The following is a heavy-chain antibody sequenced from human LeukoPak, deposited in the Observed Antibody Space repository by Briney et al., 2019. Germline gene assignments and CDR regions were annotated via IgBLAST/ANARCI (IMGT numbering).Heavy chain of an antibody. CDR1: GGSISSGGYY. J-gene: IGHJ6*04. D-gene: IGHD2-2*01. Sequence: PSQTLSLTCTVSGGSISSGGYYWSWIRQHPGKGLEWIGYIYYSGSTYYNPSLKSRVTISVDTSKSQFSLKLSSVTAADTAVYYCARDRALYCSSTSCYVYGMDVWGKGTTVTVSS. CDR3: ARDRALYCSSTSCYVYGMDV. CDR2: IYYSGST. V-gene: IGHV4-31*03.